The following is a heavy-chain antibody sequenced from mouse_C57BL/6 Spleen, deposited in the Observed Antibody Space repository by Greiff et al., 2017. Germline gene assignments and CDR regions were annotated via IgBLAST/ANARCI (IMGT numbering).Heavy chain of an antibody. V-gene: IGHV1-69*01. CDR3: ARGDAMDY. CDR1: GYTFTSYW. CDR2: IDPSDSYT. J-gene: IGHJ4*01. Sequence: VQLQQPGAELVMPGASVKLSCKASGYTFTSYWMHWVKQRPGQGLEWIGEIDPSDSYTNYNQKFKGKSTLTVDKSSSTAYMQLSSLTSGDSAVXYCARGDAMDYWGQGTSVTVSS.